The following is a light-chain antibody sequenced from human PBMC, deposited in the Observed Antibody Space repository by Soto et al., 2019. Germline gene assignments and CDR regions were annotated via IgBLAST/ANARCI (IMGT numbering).Light chain of an antibody. V-gene: IGLV2-14*01. CDR2: DVS. CDR1: SSDVGGYNY. J-gene: IGLJ1*01. Sequence: QSALTQPASVSGSPGQSITISCTGTSSDVGGYNYVSWYQQHPGKAPKLMIYDVSNRPSGVSNRFSGPKSGNTASLTISGLQAEDEADYYCCSYTSSTIYVFGTGTKLTVL. CDR3: CSYTSSTIYV.